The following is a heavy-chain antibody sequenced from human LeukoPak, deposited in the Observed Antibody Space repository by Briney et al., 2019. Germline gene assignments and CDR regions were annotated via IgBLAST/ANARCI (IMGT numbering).Heavy chain of an antibody. CDR3: ARVPLDFWSGYFTGFDY. Sequence: GGSLRLSCAASGFTFSSYWMSWVRQAPGKGLEWVANIKQDGSEKYYVDSVKGRFTISRDNAKNSLYLQMNSLRAEDTAVYYCARVPLDFWSGYFTGFDYWGQGTLVAVSS. V-gene: IGHV3-7*03. CDR1: GFTFSSYW. D-gene: IGHD3-3*01. J-gene: IGHJ4*02. CDR2: IKQDGSEK.